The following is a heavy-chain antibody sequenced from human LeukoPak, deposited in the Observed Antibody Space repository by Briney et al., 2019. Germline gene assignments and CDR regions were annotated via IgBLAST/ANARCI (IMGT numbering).Heavy chain of an antibody. V-gene: IGHV3-11*01. J-gene: IGHJ4*02. CDR2: ISSGGSTT. CDR3: ARVKHYYDSGDYRFDS. Sequence: PGGSLRLSCAASGFTFSDYYMTWIRQALGKGLEWISYISSGGSTTYYVDSVKGRFTISRDNAKNSLYLQISSLRAEDTAVYYCARVKHYYDSGDYRFDSWGQGTLVTVSS. CDR1: GFTFSDYY. D-gene: IGHD3-22*01.